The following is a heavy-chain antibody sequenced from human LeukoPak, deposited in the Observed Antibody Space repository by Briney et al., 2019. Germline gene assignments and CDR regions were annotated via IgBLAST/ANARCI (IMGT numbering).Heavy chain of an antibody. D-gene: IGHD6-13*01. CDR1: GFTFSDYY. CDR3: ARDPRPGSSSWYYFDY. CDR2: ISSSGSTI. V-gene: IGHV3-11*04. J-gene: IGHJ4*02. Sequence: GGSLRLSCAASGFTFSDYYMSWIRQAPGKGLEWVSYISSSGSTIYYADSVKGRFTISRDNAKNSLYLQMNSLRAEDTAVYYCARDPRPGSSSWYYFDYWGQGTLVTVSS.